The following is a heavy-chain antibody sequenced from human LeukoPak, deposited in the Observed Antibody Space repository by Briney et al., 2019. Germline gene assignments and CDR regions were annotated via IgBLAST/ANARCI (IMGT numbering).Heavy chain of an antibody. Sequence: ASVKVSCKASGYTFTGYYMHWVRQAPGQGLEWMGWINPNSGGTNYAQMFQGRVTMTSDRSTNTLYMELSSLRSEDTAVYYCARVESWEHSGSSQDAFGIWGQGTMVTVSS. CDR3: ARVESWEHSGSSQDAFGI. D-gene: IGHD1-26*01. J-gene: IGHJ3*02. V-gene: IGHV1-2*02. CDR1: GYTFTGYY. CDR2: INPNSGGT.